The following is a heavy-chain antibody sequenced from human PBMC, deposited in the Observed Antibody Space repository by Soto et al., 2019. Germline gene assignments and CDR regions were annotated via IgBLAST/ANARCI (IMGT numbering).Heavy chain of an antibody. CDR2: ISASGSST. J-gene: IGHJ5*02. V-gene: IGHV3-23*01. Sequence: GGSLRLSCAASGFTFSSYAMSWVRQAPAKGLEWVSAISASGSSTYYADSVKGRFTISRDNSKNTLFMQMNSLRAEDTAFYYCAKTPGRFYYGSGSYSWFDAWGQGTLVTVSS. D-gene: IGHD3-10*01. CDR1: GFTFSSYA. CDR3: AKTPGRFYYGSGSYSWFDA.